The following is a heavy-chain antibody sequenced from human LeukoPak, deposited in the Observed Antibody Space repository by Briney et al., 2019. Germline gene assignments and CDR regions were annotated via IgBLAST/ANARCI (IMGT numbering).Heavy chain of an antibody. CDR1: GGSFSGYF. V-gene: IGHV4-34*01. D-gene: IGHD6-19*01. J-gene: IGHJ4*02. CDR2: INHSGST. CDR3: ASAYSNGWYVPFDS. Sequence: PSETLSLTCAVYGGSFSGYFWTWTRQPPGKGLEWIGEINHSGSTNYNPSLKSRVTISVDTSKNQFSLKLTSVTAADTAIYYCASAYSNGWYVPFDSWGQGTLVTVSS.